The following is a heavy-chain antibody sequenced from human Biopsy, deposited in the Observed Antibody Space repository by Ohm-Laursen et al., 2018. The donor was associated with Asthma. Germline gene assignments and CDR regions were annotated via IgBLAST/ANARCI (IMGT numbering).Heavy chain of an antibody. CDR1: GFTSSDYY. D-gene: IGHD6-19*01. J-gene: IGHJ4*02. CDR3: ARDSYSSGLYDDFES. V-gene: IGHV3-11*01. CDR2: INGKSNSI. Sequence: LRLSCAASGFTSSDYYMSWIRQAPGKGLEWISYINGKSNSIEYADSVKGRFTISRDNAKNSLYLQMNSLRAEDTAVYYCARDSYSSGLYDDFESWGQGTLVTVSS.